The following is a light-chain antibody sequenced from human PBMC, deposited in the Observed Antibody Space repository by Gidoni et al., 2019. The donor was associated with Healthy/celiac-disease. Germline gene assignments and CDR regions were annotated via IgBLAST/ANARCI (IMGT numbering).Light chain of an antibody. Sequence: EILLTQSPATLALFPGERATLSCRASQSVSSYLAWYQQKPGQATRLLIYDASNRATGIPARFSGSGSGTDFTLTISSLEPEDFAVYYGQQRSNWLTFGGGTKVEIK. J-gene: IGKJ4*01. CDR3: QQRSNWLT. V-gene: IGKV3-11*01. CDR1: QSVSSY. CDR2: DAS.